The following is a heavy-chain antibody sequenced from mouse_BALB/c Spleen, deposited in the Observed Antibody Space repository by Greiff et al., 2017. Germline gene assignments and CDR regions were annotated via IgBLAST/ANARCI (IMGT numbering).Heavy chain of an antibody. CDR1: GFTFSSFG. V-gene: IGHV5-17*02. CDR3: ARSGGYEVGDC. CDR2: ISSGSSTI. J-gene: IGHJ2*01. Sequence: EVMLVESGGGLVQPGGSRKLSCAASGFTFSSFGMHWVRQAPEKGLEWVAYISSGSSTIYYADTVKGRFTISRDNPKNTLFLQMTSLRSEDTAMYYCARSGGYEVGDCWGQGTTLTVSS. D-gene: IGHD2-2*01.